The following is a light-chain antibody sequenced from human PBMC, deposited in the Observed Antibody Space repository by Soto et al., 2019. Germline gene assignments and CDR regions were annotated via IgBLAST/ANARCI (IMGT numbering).Light chain of an antibody. V-gene: IGKV3-15*01. J-gene: IGKJ1*01. CDR2: GAS. CDR3: QQYNNWTPWT. Sequence: EIVMTQSPAPLSVSPGERATLSCRASESVSSNLAWYQQKPGKAPRLLIYGASTRSTGIPARFSGSGSGTEFTLTISSLQSEDFVFYYCQQYNNWTPWTFGQGTKVEF. CDR1: ESVSSN.